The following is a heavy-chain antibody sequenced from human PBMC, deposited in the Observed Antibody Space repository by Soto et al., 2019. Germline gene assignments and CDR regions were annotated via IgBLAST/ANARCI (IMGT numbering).Heavy chain of an antibody. D-gene: IGHD5-18*01. CDR1: GYTFTSYD. CDR2: MNPNSGNT. CDR3: ARQTAAWIQLWHRSDAFDI. J-gene: IGHJ3*02. Sequence: ASVKVSCKASGYTFTSYDINWVRQATGQGLEWMGWMNPNSGNTGYAQKFQGRVTMTRNTSISTAYMELSSLRSEDTAVYYCARQTAAWIQLWHRSDAFDIWGQGTMVT. V-gene: IGHV1-8*01.